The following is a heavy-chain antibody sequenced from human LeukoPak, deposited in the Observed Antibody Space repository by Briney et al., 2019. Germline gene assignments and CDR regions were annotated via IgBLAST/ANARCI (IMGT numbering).Heavy chain of an antibody. CDR3: ARAPTVTFYFDY. Sequence: PSETLSLTCAVSGGSISSGGYSWSWIRQPPGTGLEWIGYIYHSGSTYYNPSLKSRVTISVDRSKNQFSLKLSSVTAADTAVYYCARAPTVTFYFDYWGQGTLVTVSS. J-gene: IGHJ4*02. V-gene: IGHV4-30-2*01. CDR1: GGSISSGGYS. D-gene: IGHD4-17*01. CDR2: IYHSGST.